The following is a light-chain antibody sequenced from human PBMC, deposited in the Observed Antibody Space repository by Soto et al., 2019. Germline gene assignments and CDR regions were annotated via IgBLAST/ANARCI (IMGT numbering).Light chain of an antibody. Sequence: IPMTQSPSSLSASVGDRVTITCRASQRFTDYLNWYQHKPGRAPKLLLYLISNLTSGVPSRFSGSGSGTEFTLTISSLQPEDSATYYCQQTYSTPWTFGQGTKVEI. CDR2: LIS. CDR3: QQTYSTPWT. V-gene: IGKV1-39*01. CDR1: QRFTDY. J-gene: IGKJ1*01.